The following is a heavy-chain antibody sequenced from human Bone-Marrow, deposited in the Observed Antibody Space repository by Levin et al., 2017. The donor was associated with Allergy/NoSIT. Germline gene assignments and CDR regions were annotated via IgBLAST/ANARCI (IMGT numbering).Heavy chain of an antibody. CDR3: AKGSRSMIVVPQIFDD. Sequence: GESLKISCAASGFTFFRYAMSWVRQAPGKGLEYVSTVSGSGANTYYADSVKGRFAISRDNSKNTFYLQLNSLRAEDTAVYYCAKGSRSMIVVPQIFDDWGQGALVTVSS. CDR2: VSGSGANT. D-gene: IGHD3-22*01. V-gene: IGHV3-23*01. J-gene: IGHJ4*02. CDR1: GFTFFRYA.